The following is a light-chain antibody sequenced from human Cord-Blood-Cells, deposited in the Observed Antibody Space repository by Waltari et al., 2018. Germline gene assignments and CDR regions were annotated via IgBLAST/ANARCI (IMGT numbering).Light chain of an antibody. CDR1: SSNIGRNT. CDR2: SNN. V-gene: IGLV1-44*01. Sequence: QSVLPQPPSASGTPGQRVTLSCSGSSSNIGRNTVNWYQQLPGTAPKLLIYSNNQRPSGVPDRFSGSKSGTSASLAISGLQSEDEADYYCAAWDDSLNGWVFGGGTKLTVL. CDR3: AAWDDSLNGWV. J-gene: IGLJ3*02.